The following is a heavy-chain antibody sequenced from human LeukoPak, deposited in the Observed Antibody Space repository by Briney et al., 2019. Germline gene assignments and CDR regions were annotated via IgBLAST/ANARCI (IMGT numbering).Heavy chain of an antibody. CDR1: GFTFSSYW. CDR2: IKRDGSEK. V-gene: IGHV3-7*01. Sequence: GGSLRLSCAASGFTFSSYWMSWARQAPGKGLEWVANIKRDGSEKYYVDSVKGRFTISRDNSKNTLYLQMNSLRAEDTAVYYCAKAGRSSSDYWGQGTLVTVSS. J-gene: IGHJ4*02. CDR3: AKAGRSSSDY. D-gene: IGHD6-6*01.